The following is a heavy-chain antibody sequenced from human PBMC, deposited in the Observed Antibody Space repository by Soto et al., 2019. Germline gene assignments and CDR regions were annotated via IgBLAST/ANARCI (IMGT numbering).Heavy chain of an antibody. J-gene: IGHJ4*02. CDR1: GSSINSQF. CDR3: ARIFCTTASCSTGSDN. CDR2: IYYSGST. V-gene: IGHV4-59*08. D-gene: IGHD2-2*01. Sequence: SETLSLTCTVSGSSINSQFWSWIRQFPGKGLEWIGHIYYSGSTNYNPSLRSRLTISVDSSKNQFSLKLSSVTAADTAVYYCARIFCTTASCSTGSDNWGRGTLVTVSS.